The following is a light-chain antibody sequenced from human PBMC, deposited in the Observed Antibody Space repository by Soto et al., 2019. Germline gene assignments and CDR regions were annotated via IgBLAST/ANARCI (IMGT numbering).Light chain of an antibody. CDR3: QQYSDSPLT. CDR1: QTVRTNY. V-gene: IGKV3-20*01. J-gene: IGKJ4*01. Sequence: EIVLTQSPGTLSLSPGERATLSCRASQTVRTNYLAWFQHKPGQAPRLLIYGASSRATGIPDRFSGSGSGTDLTLTINRLEAEDFAVYFCQQYSDSPLTCGGGTKVEIK. CDR2: GAS.